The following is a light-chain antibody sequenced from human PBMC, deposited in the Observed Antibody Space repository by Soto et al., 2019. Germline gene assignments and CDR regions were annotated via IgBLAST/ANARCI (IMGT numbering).Light chain of an antibody. Sequence: EIVMTQSPATLSVSPGERATLSCRASQSVSSNLAWYQQKPGQAPRLLIYGASTRATGIPARFSGSGSGTDFTLTISSLQSEYFALYYCQHYNNWPPLTFGGGTKVHIK. CDR2: GAS. CDR3: QHYNNWPPLT. J-gene: IGKJ4*01. V-gene: IGKV3-15*01. CDR1: QSVSSN.